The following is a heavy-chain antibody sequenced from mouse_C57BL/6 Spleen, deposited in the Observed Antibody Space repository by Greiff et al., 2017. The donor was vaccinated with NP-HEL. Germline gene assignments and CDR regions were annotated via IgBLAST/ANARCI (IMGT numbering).Heavy chain of an antibody. CDR1: GYTFTDYY. D-gene: IGHD4-1*02. V-gene: IGHV1-19*01. J-gene: IGHJ2*01. CDR2: INPYNGGT. CDR3: ESITQLGIDDY. Sequence: EVQLQQSGPVLVKPGASVKMSCKASGYTFTDYYMNWVKQSHGKSLEWIGVINPYNGGTSYNQKFKGKATLTVDKSSSTAYMELNSLTSEDSAVYYCESITQLGIDDYWGKGTTLTVSS.